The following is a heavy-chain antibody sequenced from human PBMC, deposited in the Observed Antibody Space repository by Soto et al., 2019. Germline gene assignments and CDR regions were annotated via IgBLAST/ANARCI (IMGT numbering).Heavy chain of an antibody. CDR1: GGSISSSSYY. D-gene: IGHD3-22*01. CDR2: IYYSGST. CDR3: MLGSGWKDFDY. J-gene: IGHJ4*02. Sequence: SETLSLTCTVSGGSISSSSYYWSWIRQPPGKGLEWIGYIYYSGSTNYNPSLKSRVTISVDTSKNQFSLKLSSVTAADTAVYYCMLGSGWKDFDYWGQGTLVTVSS. V-gene: IGHV4-61*05.